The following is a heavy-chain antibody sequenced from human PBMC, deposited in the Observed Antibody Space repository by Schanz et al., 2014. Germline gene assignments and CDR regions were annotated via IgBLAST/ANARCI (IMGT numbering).Heavy chain of an antibody. CDR1: GFTVSNSY. D-gene: IGHD5-18*01. Sequence: EVQLLESGGGLVRPGGSLRLSCAASGFTVSNSYIHWVRQAPGKGLEWVSGINWNGGSTGYADSVKGRFTISRDNAKNSLYLQMNSLRAEDTAVYYCAKYGGGYSYGFVEYWGQGILVTVSS. CDR3: AKYGGGYSYGFVEY. J-gene: IGHJ4*02. V-gene: IGHV3-20*04. CDR2: INWNGGST.